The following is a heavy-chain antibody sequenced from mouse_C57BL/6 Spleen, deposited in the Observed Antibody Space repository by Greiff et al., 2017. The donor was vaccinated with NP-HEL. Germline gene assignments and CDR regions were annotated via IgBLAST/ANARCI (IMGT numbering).Heavy chain of an antibody. CDR2: ISSGSSTI. Sequence: EVKLQESGGGLVKPGGSLKLSCAASGFTFSDYGMHWVRQAPEKGLEWVAYISSGSSTIYYADTLKGRFTISRDNAKNTLFLQMTSLRSEDTAMYYCARDWDGLGYWGQGTTLTVSS. J-gene: IGHJ2*01. D-gene: IGHD4-1*01. V-gene: IGHV5-17*01. CDR3: ARDWDGLGY. CDR1: GFTFSDYG.